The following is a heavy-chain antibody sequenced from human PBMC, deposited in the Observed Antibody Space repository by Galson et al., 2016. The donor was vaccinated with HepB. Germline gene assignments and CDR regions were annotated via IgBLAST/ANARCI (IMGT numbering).Heavy chain of an antibody. Sequence: SVKVSCKASGDTFTGYYLHWLRQAPGQGLEWMGWVNSDSGATKFAQNFHDRVIMTRDMSITTAYMEVRELRSDDTAMYYCATNRPGRSFDVWGQGALVTVSS. CDR3: ATNRPGRSFDV. D-gene: IGHD1-14*01. J-gene: IGHJ4*02. V-gene: IGHV1-2*02. CDR1: GDTFTGYY. CDR2: VNSDSGAT.